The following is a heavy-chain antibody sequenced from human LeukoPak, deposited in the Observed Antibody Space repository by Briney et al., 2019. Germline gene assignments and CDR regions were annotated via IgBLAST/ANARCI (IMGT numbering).Heavy chain of an antibody. J-gene: IGHJ6*02. CDR2: IYTSGST. CDR1: GGSISSYY. CDR3: AREQYYDFWSGYRYYYYGMDV. Sequence: SETLSLTCTVSGGSISSYYWSWIRQPAGKGLEWIGRIYTSGSTDYNPSLKSRVTMSVDTSKNQFSLKLSSVTAADTAVYYCAREQYYDFWSGYRYYYYGMDVWGQGTTVTVSS. D-gene: IGHD3-3*01. V-gene: IGHV4-4*07.